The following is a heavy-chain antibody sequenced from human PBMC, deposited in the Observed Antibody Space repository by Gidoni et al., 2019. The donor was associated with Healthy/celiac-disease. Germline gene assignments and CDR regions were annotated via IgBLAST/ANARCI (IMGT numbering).Heavy chain of an antibody. CDR2: IIPILGIA. CDR3: ARDGSGGSYADY. J-gene: IGHJ4*02. Sequence: QVQLVQSGAEVKKPGSSVKVSCKASGGTFSSYTISWVRQAPGQGLEWMGRIIPILGIANYAQKFHGRVTITADKSTSTAYMELSSLRSEDTAVYYCARDGSGGSYADYWGQGTLVTVSS. CDR1: GGTFSSYT. D-gene: IGHD1-26*01. V-gene: IGHV1-69*08.